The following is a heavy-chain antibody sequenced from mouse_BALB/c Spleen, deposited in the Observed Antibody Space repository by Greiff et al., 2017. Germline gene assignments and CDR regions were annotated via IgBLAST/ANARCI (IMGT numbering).Heavy chain of an antibody. Sequence: EVMLVESGGGLVQPGGSLKLSCAASGFTFSSYGMSWVRQTPDKRLELVATINSNGGSTYYPDSVKGRFTISRDNAKNTLYLQMSSLKSEDTAMYYCAGEMGKISYGYDDGFAYWGRGTLVTVSA. CDR2: INSNGGST. CDR1: GFTFSSYG. V-gene: IGHV5-6-3*01. CDR3: AGEMGKISYGYDDGFAY. J-gene: IGHJ3*01. D-gene: IGHD2-2*01.